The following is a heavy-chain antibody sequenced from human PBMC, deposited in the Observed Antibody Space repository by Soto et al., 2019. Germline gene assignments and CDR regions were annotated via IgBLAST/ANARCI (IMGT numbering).Heavy chain of an antibody. J-gene: IGHJ3*02. D-gene: IGHD3-3*01. CDR2: IIPIFGTA. CDR3: ATVGFYTSPANAALDI. V-gene: IGHV1-69*13. Sequence: GASVKVSCKASGGTFSSYAISWVRQAPGQGLEWMGGIIPIFGTANYAQKFQGRVTITADESTSTAYMELSSLRSEDTAVYYCATVGFYTSPANAALDIWGQGTRITVSS. CDR1: GGTFSSYA.